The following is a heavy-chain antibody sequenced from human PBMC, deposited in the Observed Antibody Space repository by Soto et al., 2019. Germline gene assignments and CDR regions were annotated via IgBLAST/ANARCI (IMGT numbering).Heavy chain of an antibody. V-gene: IGHV3-43D*03. CDR3: AKDLTPYSNYYGMDV. CDR1: GFTFDDYA. CDR2: ISWDGGST. Sequence: GGSLRLSCAASGFTFDDYAMHWVRQAPGKGLEWVSLISWDGGSTYYADSVKGRFTISRDNSKNSLYLQMNSLRAEDTALYYCAKDLTPYSNYYGMDVWGQGTTVTVSS. J-gene: IGHJ6*02.